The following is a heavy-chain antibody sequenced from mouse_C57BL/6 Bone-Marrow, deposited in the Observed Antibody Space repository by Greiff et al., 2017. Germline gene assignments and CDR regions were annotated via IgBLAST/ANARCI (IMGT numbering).Heavy chain of an antibody. V-gene: IGHV1-75*01. J-gene: IGHJ2*01. D-gene: IGHD1-1*01. CDR2: IFPGSGST. CDR1: GYTFTDYY. CDR3: ANYYYGSSHYFDY. Sequence: QVQLQQSGPELVKPGASVKISCKASGYTFTDYYINWVKQRPGQGLEWIGWIFPGSGSTYYNEKFKGKATLTVDKSSSTAYMLLSSLTSEDSAVYFCANYYYGSSHYFDYWGQGTTLTVSS.